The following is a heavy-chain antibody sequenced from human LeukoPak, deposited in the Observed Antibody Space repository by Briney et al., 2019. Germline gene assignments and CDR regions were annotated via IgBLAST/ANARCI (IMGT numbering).Heavy chain of an antibody. D-gene: IGHD1-1*01. V-gene: IGHV1-18*01. CDR1: GYTFTSYG. Sequence: ASVKVSCKAYGYTFTSYGISWVRQAPGQGFEWMGWISAYNGNTNYAQKFQDRVTMTTDTSTTTAYMELRSLRSDDTAVYYCARDLATGTWYFQHWGQGTLVTVSS. CDR2: ISAYNGNT. J-gene: IGHJ1*01. CDR3: ARDLATGTWYFQH.